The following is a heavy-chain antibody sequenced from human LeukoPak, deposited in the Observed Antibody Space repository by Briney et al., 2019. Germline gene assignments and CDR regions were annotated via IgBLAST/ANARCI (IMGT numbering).Heavy chain of an antibody. CDR1: GFTFSSYA. CDR3: VKGSSITLRYFQY. J-gene: IGHJ4*02. D-gene: IGHD3-9*01. V-gene: IGHV3-23*01. CDR2: ISSGAGST. Sequence: GGSLRLSCAASGFTFSSYAMRWIRQAPGKGLEWVSSISSGAGSTYYADSVKGRFTISRDTSKNTLYLQMNSLRAEDTAIYYCVKGSSITLRYFQYWGQGTLVTVSS.